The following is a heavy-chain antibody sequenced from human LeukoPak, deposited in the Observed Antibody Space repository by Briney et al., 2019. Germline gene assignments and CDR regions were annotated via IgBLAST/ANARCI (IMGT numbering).Heavy chain of an antibody. J-gene: IGHJ4*02. D-gene: IGHD2-2*01. V-gene: IGHV1-2*02. Sequence: ASVKVSCKASGYTFTGYYIHWVRQAPGQGLEWMGWINPNSGGTNYAQKFQGRVTMTRDTSISTAYMELSRLRSDDTAVCYCARAVPHCSSTSCPVDYWGQGTLVTVSS. CDR3: ARAVPHCSSTSCPVDY. CDR1: GYTFTGYY. CDR2: INPNSGGT.